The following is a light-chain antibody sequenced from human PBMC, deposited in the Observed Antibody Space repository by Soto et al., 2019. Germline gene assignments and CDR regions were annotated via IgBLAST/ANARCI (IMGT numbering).Light chain of an antibody. J-gene: IGLJ2*01. CDR3: SSYAGTNKGI. V-gene: IGLV2-8*01. CDR2: EVS. CDR1: SSDLGRYNF. Sequence: QSALTQPPSASGSPGQSVTISCTGTSSDLGRYNFVSWYQQHPGKAPKLMIYEVSKRPSGVPDRFSGSKSGNTASLTVSGLQAEDEADYYCSSYAGTNKGIFGGGTKLTVL.